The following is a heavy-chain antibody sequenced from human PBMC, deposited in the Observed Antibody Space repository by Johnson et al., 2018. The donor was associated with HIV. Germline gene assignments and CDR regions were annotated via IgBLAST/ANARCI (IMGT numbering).Heavy chain of an antibody. D-gene: IGHD5-18*01. CDR2: IYSGGST. CDR3: ARVSLAYSYGYDAFDI. CDR1: GFTVSSNY. Sequence: VQLVESGGGLVQPGGSLRLSCAASGFTVSSNYMSWVRQAPGKGLEWVSVIYSGGSTYYADYVKGRFTISRDNSKNTLYLQMNSLRPEDTAVYYCARVSLAYSYGYDAFDIWGQGTRVTVSS. J-gene: IGHJ3*02. V-gene: IGHV3-66*01.